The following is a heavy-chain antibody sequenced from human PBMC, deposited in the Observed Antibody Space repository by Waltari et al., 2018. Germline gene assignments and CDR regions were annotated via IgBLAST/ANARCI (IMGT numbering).Heavy chain of an antibody. D-gene: IGHD6-6*01. V-gene: IGHV3-23*03. J-gene: IGHJ6*02. CDR1: GFTFSSYA. CDR3: ARDLPPQYSSSSYGMDV. Sequence: VQLLESGGGLVQPGGSLRLSCAASGFTFSSYAMSWVRQAPGTGLEWVSVIYASGTTYYADSVKGRFTISRDNSKNTLYLQMNSLRAEDTAVYYCARDLPPQYSSSSYGMDVWGQGTTVTVSS. CDR2: IYASGTT.